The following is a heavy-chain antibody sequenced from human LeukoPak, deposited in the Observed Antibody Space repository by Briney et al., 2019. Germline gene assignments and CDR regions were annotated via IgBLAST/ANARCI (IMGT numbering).Heavy chain of an antibody. Sequence: SGPTLVKPTQTLTLTCTFSGFSLSTSGVGVGWIRQPPGKALEWLALIYWDDDKRYSPSLKSRLTITKDTSKNQVVLTMTNMDPVDTATYYCAHKSRGVSGYYPDTLFDYWGQGTLVTVSS. D-gene: IGHD3-22*01. CDR3: AHKSRGVSGYYPDTLFDY. CDR2: IYWDDDK. CDR1: GFSLSTSGVG. J-gene: IGHJ4*02. V-gene: IGHV2-5*02.